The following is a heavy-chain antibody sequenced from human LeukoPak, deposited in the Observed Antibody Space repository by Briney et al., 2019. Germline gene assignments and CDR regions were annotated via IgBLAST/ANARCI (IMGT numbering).Heavy chain of an antibody. D-gene: IGHD3-22*01. CDR2: IRYDGSNK. V-gene: IGHV3-30*02. CDR3: AKEAVTMIVVVITTLDY. CDR1: GFTFSSYV. J-gene: IGHJ4*02. Sequence: GGSLRLSCAASGFTFSSYVMHWVRQAPGKGLEWVAFIRYDGSNKYYSDSVKGRFTISRDNSKNTLYLQMNSLRAEDTAVYYCAKEAVTMIVVVITTLDYWGQGALVTVSS.